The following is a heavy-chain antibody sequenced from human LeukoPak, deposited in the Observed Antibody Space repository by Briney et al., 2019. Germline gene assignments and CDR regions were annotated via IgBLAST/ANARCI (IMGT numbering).Heavy chain of an antibody. D-gene: IGHD5-12*01. J-gene: IGHJ4*02. Sequence: ASVKVSCKASGYTFTSYDINWVRQATGQGLEWMGWMNPNSGNTGHAQKFQGRVTMTRNTSISTAYMELSSLRSEDTAVYYCARARLGYSGYDSVPDFDYWGQGTLVTVSS. CDR1: GYTFTSYD. CDR3: ARARLGYSGYDSVPDFDY. V-gene: IGHV1-8*01. CDR2: MNPNSGNT.